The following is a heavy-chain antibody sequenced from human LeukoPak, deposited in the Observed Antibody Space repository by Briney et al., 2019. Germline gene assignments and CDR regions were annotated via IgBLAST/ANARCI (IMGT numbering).Heavy chain of an antibody. CDR1: GYTFTSYY. J-gene: IGHJ4*02. CDR3: ARVWGDYDSSGYYDY. D-gene: IGHD3-22*01. V-gene: IGHV1-46*01. Sequence: ASVKVSCKASGYTFTSYYMHWVRQPPGQGLEWMGIINPSGGSTSYAQKFQGRVTMTRDTSTSTVYMELSSLRSEDTAVYYCARVWGDYDSSGYYDYWGQGTLVTVSS. CDR2: INPSGGST.